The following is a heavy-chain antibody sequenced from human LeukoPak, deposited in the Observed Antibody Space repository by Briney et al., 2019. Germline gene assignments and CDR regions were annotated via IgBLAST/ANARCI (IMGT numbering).Heavy chain of an antibody. V-gene: IGHV3-66*01. CDR1: GFTVSSNY. D-gene: IGHD3-10*01. CDR2: IYSGGST. CDR3: ARDAGGDYFDY. J-gene: IGHJ4*02. Sequence: GGSLRLSCAASGFTVSSNYMCWVRQAPGKGLEWVSVIYSGGSTYYADSVKGRFTISRDNSKNTLYLQMNSLRAEDTAVYYCARDAGGDYFDYWGQGTLVTVSS.